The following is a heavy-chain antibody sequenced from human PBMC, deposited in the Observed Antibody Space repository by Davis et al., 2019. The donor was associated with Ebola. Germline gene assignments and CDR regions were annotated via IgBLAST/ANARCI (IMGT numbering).Heavy chain of an antibody. Sequence: GGSLRPSCAASGITFTSYVMTWVRQAPGKGPNWVSTISGSGSSTYYADSVKGRFTISRDKSKNTMYLQMNSLRDEDTAVYYCAKGGRSPLHQIDYWGQGTLVTVSS. CDR2: ISGSGSST. V-gene: IGHV3-23*01. CDR3: AKGGRSPLHQIDY. J-gene: IGHJ4*02. CDR1: GITFTSYV. D-gene: IGHD3-16*01.